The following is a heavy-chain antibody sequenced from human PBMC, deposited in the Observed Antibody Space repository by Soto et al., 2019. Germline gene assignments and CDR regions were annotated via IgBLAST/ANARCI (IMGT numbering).Heavy chain of an antibody. CDR2: IIPILGIA. Sequence: QVQLVQSGAEVKKPGSSVKVSCKASGGTFSSYTISWVRQAPGQGLEWMGRIIPILGIANYAQKFQDRVTITADKSTSTAYMELSSLRSEDTAVYYCARAYAVADLYYFDYWGQGTLVTVS. J-gene: IGHJ4*02. CDR3: ARAYAVADLYYFDY. CDR1: GGTFSSYT. V-gene: IGHV1-69*02. D-gene: IGHD6-19*01.